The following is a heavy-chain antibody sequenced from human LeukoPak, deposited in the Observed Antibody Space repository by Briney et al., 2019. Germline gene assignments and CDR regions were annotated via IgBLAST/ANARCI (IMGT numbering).Heavy chain of an antibody. V-gene: IGHV3-74*01. Sequence: GGSLRLSCVASGFTFSTYWMYWVRQAPGKGLVWVSRIENDGSTTNYADFVKGRFTISRDNAKNSLYLQMHSLTAEDTAVYYCARDRGYSTLDYWGQGALVTVSS. CDR3: ARDRGYSTLDY. J-gene: IGHJ4*02. CDR1: GFTFSTYW. CDR2: IENDGSTT. D-gene: IGHD4-11*01.